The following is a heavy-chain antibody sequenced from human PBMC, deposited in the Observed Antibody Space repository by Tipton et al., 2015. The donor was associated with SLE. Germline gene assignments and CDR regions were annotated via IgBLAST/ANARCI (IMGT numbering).Heavy chain of an antibody. J-gene: IGHJ4*02. D-gene: IGHD3-9*01. Sequence: TLSLTCTVSGGSINTGGYYWSWIRQHPGKGLEWIGYIYYSWTTYYNPSLKSRVTISVDTSKNQFSLKLSSVTAADTAVYYCARLYYDILTGYYRPFYWGQGTLVTVSS. CDR1: GGSINTGGYY. CDR3: ARLYYDILTGYYRPFY. CDR2: IYYSWTT. V-gene: IGHV4-31*03.